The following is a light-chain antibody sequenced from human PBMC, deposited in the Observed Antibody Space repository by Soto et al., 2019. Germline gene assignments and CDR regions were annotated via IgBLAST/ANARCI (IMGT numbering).Light chain of an antibody. CDR1: QTVSTNY. CDR2: GAS. J-gene: IGKJ1*01. Sequence: EVVLTQSPGTLSLSPGERATLSCRASQTVSTNYLAWYQRKPGQAPRLLIYGASSRATDIPRRFSGSGSGTDFTLTITRLEPEDFAVYFCQQYGSSPPTFGQGTKVGIK. CDR3: QQYGSSPPT. V-gene: IGKV3-20*01.